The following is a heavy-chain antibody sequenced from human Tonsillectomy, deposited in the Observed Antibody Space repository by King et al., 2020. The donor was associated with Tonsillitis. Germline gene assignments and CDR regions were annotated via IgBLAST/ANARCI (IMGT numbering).Heavy chain of an antibody. CDR2: ISSSSSTI. Sequence: VQLVESGGGLVQPGGSLRLSCAASGFTFSTYSMNWVRQAPWKGLEWVSYISSSSSTIYYADSVKGRFTISRDNAKNSLSLQMNSLRDEDTAVYYCASLPYGDSGYYHYYGLDVWGQGTTVTVSS. V-gene: IGHV3-48*02. CDR1: GFTFSTYS. D-gene: IGHD4-17*01. J-gene: IGHJ6*02. CDR3: ASLPYGDSGYYHYYGLDV.